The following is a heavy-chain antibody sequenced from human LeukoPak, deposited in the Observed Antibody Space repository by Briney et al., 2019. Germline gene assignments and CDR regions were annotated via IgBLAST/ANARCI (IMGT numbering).Heavy chain of an antibody. J-gene: IGHJ4*02. CDR2: ISSSSSYI. D-gene: IGHD3-10*01. CDR3: ARDPTAMVRGVHLPSDY. V-gene: IGHV3-21*01. Sequence: GGSLRLSCAASGFTFSSYSMNWVRQAPGKGLEWGSSISSSSSYIYYADSVKGRFTISRDNAKNSLYLQMNSLRAEDTAVYYCARDPTAMVRGVHLPSDYWGQGTLVTVSS. CDR1: GFTFSSYS.